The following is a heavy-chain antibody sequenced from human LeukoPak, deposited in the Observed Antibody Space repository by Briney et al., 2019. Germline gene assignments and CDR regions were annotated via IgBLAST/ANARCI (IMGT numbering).Heavy chain of an antibody. V-gene: IGHV1-69*01. CDR1: GGTFSSYA. J-gene: IGHJ4*02. D-gene: IGHD3-22*01. CDR2: IIPIFATA. CDR3: ARGPITTSPHFDY. Sequence: ASVKVSCKASGGTFSSYAISWVRQAPGQGLEWMGGIIPIFATANYAQKFQGRVTITADESTSTAYMELSSLRSEDTAVYYCARGPITTSPHFDYWGQGTLVTVSS.